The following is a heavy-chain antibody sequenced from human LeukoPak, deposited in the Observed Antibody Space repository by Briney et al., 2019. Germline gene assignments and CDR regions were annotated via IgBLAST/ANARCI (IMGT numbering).Heavy chain of an antibody. Sequence: PSETLSLTCAVSGGSISSGAYPWSWIRQPPGKGLEWIGYIYYSGSTYYNPSLKSRVTISVDTSKNQFSLKLSSVTAADTAVYYCARGIAAAGPKDKTFDYWGQGTLVTVSS. CDR1: GGSISSGAYP. D-gene: IGHD6-13*01. V-gene: IGHV4-30-2*05. J-gene: IGHJ4*02. CDR2: IYYSGST. CDR3: ARGIAAAGPKDKTFDY.